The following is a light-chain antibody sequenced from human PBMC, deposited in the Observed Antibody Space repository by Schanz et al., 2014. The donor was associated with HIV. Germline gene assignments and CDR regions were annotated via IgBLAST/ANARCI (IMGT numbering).Light chain of an antibody. CDR3: TSYAGSNNLV. Sequence: QSALTQPASVSGSPGQSITISCTGTSSDIGAYNYVSWYQQHPGKAPKLIISDVSNRPSGVSNRFSGSKSGNTASLTVSRLQAEDEADYYCTSYAGSNNLVFGGGTKVTVL. J-gene: IGLJ2*01. V-gene: IGLV2-14*03. CDR1: SSDIGAYNY. CDR2: DVS.